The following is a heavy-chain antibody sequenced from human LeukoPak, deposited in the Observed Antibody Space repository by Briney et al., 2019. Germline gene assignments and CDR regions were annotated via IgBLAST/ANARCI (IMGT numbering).Heavy chain of an antibody. D-gene: IGHD6-13*01. V-gene: IGHV3-23*01. Sequence: GGSLRLSCAASGFTFGSSAMSWVRQAPGKGPEWVSTFSRSGPDTYYADSVKGQFTIFRDNSKNTLYLQMNSLRAEDTAVYYCAKGSLGSWYYFDYWGQGTLVTVSS. J-gene: IGHJ4*02. CDR1: GFTFGSSA. CDR3: AKGSLGSWYYFDY. CDR2: FSRSGPDT.